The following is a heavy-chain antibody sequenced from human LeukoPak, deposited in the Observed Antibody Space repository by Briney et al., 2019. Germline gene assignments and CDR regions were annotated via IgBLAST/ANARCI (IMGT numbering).Heavy chain of an antibody. CDR2: INHSGST. Sequence: SETLSLTCAVYGGSFSGYYWSWIRQPPGKGLEWIGEINHSGSTNYNPSLKSRVTISVDTSKNQFSLKLSSVTAADTAVYYCARSSGVVAFDIWGQGTMVTVSS. CDR3: ARSSGVVAFDI. V-gene: IGHV4-34*01. J-gene: IGHJ3*02. CDR1: GGSFSGYY. D-gene: IGHD2-15*01.